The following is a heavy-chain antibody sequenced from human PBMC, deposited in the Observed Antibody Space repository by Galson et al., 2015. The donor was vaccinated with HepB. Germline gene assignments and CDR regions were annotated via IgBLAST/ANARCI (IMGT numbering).Heavy chain of an antibody. J-gene: IGHJ6*03. CDR2: MNPNGGNT. CDR1: GYTFTSYN. CDR3: ARARGTVATAASYYYYMDV. Sequence: SVKVSCKASGYTFTSYNINWVRQATGQGLEWMGWMNPNGGNTGYAQKFQGRVTMTRNTSISTAYMELSSLRSEDTAVYYCARARGTVATAASYYYYMDVWGKGTTVTVSS. D-gene: IGHD5-12*01. V-gene: IGHV1-8*01.